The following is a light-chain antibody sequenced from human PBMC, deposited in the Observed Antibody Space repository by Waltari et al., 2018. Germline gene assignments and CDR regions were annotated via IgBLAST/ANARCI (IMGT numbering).Light chain of an antibody. CDR3: AAWDASLNGWV. Sequence: QSVLTQSPSASGTPGQGVTIPCSGSSPKIGSTPVNGYQQPPGTAPNPLSYNEKQRPSGVPERCSGSKSGTSASLAISGLQSEDEADYYCAAWDASLNGWVFGGGTTLTVL. V-gene: IGLV1-44*01. CDR1: SPKIGSTP. CDR2: NEK. J-gene: IGLJ3*02.